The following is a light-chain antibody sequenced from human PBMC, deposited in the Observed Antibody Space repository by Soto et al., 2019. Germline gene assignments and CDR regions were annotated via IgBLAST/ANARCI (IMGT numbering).Light chain of an antibody. J-gene: IGKJ5*01. CDR1: QGISSH. V-gene: IGKV1-9*01. CDR2: DAS. Sequence: DIQLTQSPSFLSASVGDRVTITCRASQGISSHLAWYQQKPGKAPKLLIYDASTLQSEAPSRFSGSGSGTEFTLTISNLLPEDFATYHCQQLKSFPLNFGQGTRLEIK. CDR3: QQLKSFPLN.